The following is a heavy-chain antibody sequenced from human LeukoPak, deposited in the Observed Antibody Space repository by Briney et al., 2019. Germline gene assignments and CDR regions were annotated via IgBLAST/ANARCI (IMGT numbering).Heavy chain of an antibody. Sequence: PSETLSLTCTVSGGSISSSSYYWGWIRQPPGKGLEWIGSIYYSGSTYYNPSLKSRVTISVDTSKNQFSLKLSSVTAADTAGYYCARGRYYDSSGYSEFDYWGQGTLVTVSS. CDR2: IYYSGST. V-gene: IGHV4-39*07. CDR3: ARGRYYDSSGYSEFDY. J-gene: IGHJ4*02. D-gene: IGHD3-22*01. CDR1: GGSISSSSYY.